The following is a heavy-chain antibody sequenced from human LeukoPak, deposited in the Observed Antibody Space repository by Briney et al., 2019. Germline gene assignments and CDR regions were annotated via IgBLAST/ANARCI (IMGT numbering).Heavy chain of an antibody. CDR1: GFTVSSNY. D-gene: IGHD6-13*01. Sequence: PGGSPRLSCAASGFTVSSNYMSWIRQPPGKGLEWIGYIYYSGSTNYNPSLKSRVTISVDTSKNQFSLKLSSVTAADTAVYYCAGALVIAAADYFDYCGQGALVTVSS. CDR2: IYYSGST. CDR3: AGALVIAAADYFDY. J-gene: IGHJ4*02. V-gene: IGHV4-59*02.